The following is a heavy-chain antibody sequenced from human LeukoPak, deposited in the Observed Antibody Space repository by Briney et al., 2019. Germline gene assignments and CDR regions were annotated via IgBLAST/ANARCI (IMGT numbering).Heavy chain of an antibody. CDR1: GVTFSSYA. V-gene: IGHV3-30*04. CDR2: ISYDGSNK. D-gene: IGHD3-22*01. CDR3: ARGVHYYDSSGSGSGPFFDY. J-gene: IGHJ4*02. Sequence: GRSLRLSCAASGVTFSSYAMHWVRQAPGKGLEWVAVISYDGSNKYYADSVKGRFTISRDNPKNTPHMKMTSLRAQDPALYYRARGVHYYDSSGSGSGPFFDYWGQGTLVTVSS.